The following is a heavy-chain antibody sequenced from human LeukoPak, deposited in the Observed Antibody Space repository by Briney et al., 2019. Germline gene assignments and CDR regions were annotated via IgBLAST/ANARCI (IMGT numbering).Heavy chain of an antibody. CDR2: ISAYNGNT. V-gene: IGHV1-18*01. CDR1: GYTFTSYG. D-gene: IGHD3-3*01. J-gene: IGHJ4*02. CDR3: ARVPLRFLEWLYLDY. Sequence: ASVKVSCKASGYTFTSYGISWVRQAPGQGLEWMGWISAYNGNTNYAQKLQGRVTMTTDTSTSTAYMELRSLRSEDTAVYYCARVPLRFLEWLYLDYWGQGTLVTVSS.